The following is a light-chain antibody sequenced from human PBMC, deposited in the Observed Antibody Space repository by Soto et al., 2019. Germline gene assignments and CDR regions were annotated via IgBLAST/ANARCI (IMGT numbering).Light chain of an antibody. CDR3: QQYNTWPLT. CDR1: QTVYSN. Sequence: ETVMTQSPVTLSASPGERATLSCWASQTVYSNLAWYQQKPGQAPRLLIYSTSTRATGIPASFSGSGSGTEFTLTISSLQSEDFAVYYCQQYNTWPLTFDGGTKVEIK. V-gene: IGKV3-15*01. CDR2: STS. J-gene: IGKJ4*01.